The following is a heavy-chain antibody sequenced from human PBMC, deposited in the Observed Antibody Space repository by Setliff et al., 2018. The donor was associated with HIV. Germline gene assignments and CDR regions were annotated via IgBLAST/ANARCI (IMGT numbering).Heavy chain of an antibody. CDR1: GGSISSGVFY. D-gene: IGHD3-22*01. CDR2: IYYTGGT. J-gene: IGHJ4*02. V-gene: IGHV4-31*01. Sequence: SETLSLTCTVSGGSISSGVFYWTWIRQHPGKGLEWIGYIYYTGGTYYKPSLRSPVTMSVDTSKNQFSLNVTSVTAADTAVYYCARDPKHSSSGDLEYWGQGTLVTVSS. CDR3: ARDPKHSSSGDLEY.